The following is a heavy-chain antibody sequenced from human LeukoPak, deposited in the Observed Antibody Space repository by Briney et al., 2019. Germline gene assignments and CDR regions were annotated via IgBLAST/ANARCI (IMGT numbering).Heavy chain of an antibody. D-gene: IGHD2-15*01. J-gene: IGHJ6*02. CDR3: ARVIAGPHRNQYYYYYYGMDV. V-gene: IGHV3-7*04. CDR2: IKQDGSEK. CDR1: GFTFSSHW. Sequence: GGSLRLSCAASGFTFSSHWMSWVRQAPGKGLEWVVNIKQDGSEKYYVDSVKGRFTISRDNAKNSLYLQMNSLRAEDTAVYYCARVIAGPHRNQYYYYYYGMDVWGQGTTVTVSS.